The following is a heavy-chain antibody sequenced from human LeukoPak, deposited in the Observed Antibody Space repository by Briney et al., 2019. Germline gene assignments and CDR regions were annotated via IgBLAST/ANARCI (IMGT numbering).Heavy chain of an antibody. J-gene: IGHJ4*02. V-gene: IGHV3-23*01. CDR1: GFTFSSCA. D-gene: IGHD6-13*01. CDR3: AKARAGDITAAFNY. Sequence: GGSLRLSCAASGFTFSSCAMSWVRQAPGKGLEWVSGISGSGASTYYADSVKGRFTISRDNSQNTLYLQMNSLRAEDTAIYYCAKARAGDITAAFNYWGQGTLVTVSS. CDR2: ISGSGAST.